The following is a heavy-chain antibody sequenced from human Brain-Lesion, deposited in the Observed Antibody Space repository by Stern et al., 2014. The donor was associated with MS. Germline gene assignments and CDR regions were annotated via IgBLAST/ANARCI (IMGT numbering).Heavy chain of an antibody. V-gene: IGHV4-30-4*01. CDR1: GGSISSGDNY. D-gene: IGHD4-17*01. CDR2: IPYRGGT. CDR3: ARVPDYGDAFFDY. J-gene: IGHJ4*02. Sequence: MQLVESGPGLVKPSQTLSLTCTVSGGSISSGDNYWSWIRQPPGKGPEWIGYIPYRGGTYFNPSLKSRATISADTSKNQFSLKLNSMTAADTAVYYCARVPDYGDAFFDYWGQGILVTVSS.